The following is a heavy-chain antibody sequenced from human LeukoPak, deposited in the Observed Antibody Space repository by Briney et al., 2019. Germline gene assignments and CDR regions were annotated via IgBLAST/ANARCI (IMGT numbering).Heavy chain of an antibody. CDR2: ISAYNGNT. D-gene: IGHD6-13*01. Sequence: EASVKVSCKASGYTFTSYGFSWVRQAPGQELEWMGWISAYNGNTNYAQKLQGRVTMTTDTSTSTAYMELRSLRSDDTAVYYCARDPRGGGAVAGSSFDYWGQGTLATVSS. J-gene: IGHJ4*02. CDR1: GYTFTSYG. CDR3: ARDPRGGGAVAGSSFDY. V-gene: IGHV1-18*01.